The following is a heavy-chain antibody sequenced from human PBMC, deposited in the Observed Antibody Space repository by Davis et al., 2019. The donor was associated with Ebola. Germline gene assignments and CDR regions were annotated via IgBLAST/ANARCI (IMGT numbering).Heavy chain of an antibody. V-gene: IGHV1-69*06. Sequence: AASVTVSCKASRGTFSSYAISWVRQAPGQGLEWMGGIIPIFGTANYAQKFQGRVTITADKSTSTAYMELSSLRSEDTAVYYCARSIPLTIFGVVMYYGMDVWGQGTTVTVSS. CDR1: RGTFSSYA. CDR3: ARSIPLTIFGVVMYYGMDV. J-gene: IGHJ6*02. CDR2: IIPIFGTA. D-gene: IGHD3-3*01.